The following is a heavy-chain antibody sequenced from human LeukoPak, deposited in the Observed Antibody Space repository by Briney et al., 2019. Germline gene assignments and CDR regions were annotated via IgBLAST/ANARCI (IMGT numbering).Heavy chain of an antibody. CDR2: ISYDGSNK. Sequence: GGSLRLSCAASGFTFSSYGMHWVRQAPGKGLEWVAVISYDGSNKYYADSVKGRFTISRDNSKNTLYLQMNSLRAEDTAVYYCAKSAGLGELSFDYWGQGTLVTVFS. V-gene: IGHV3-30*18. J-gene: IGHJ4*02. D-gene: IGHD3-16*02. CDR1: GFTFSSYG. CDR3: AKSAGLGELSFDY.